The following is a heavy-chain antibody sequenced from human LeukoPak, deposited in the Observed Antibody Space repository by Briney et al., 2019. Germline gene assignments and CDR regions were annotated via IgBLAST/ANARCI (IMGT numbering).Heavy chain of an antibody. Sequence: GRSLRLSCAASGFTFDDYAMHWVRQAPGKGLEWVSGISWNSGSIGYADSVKGRFTISRDNAKNSLYLQMNSLRAEDTALCYCAKSGSVFIMKNYFDYWGQGTLVTVSS. CDR1: GFTFDDYA. CDR2: ISWNSGSI. J-gene: IGHJ4*02. V-gene: IGHV3-9*01. D-gene: IGHD3-10*01. CDR3: AKSGSVFIMKNYFDY.